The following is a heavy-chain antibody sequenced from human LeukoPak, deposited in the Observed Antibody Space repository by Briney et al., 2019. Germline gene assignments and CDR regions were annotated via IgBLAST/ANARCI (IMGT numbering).Heavy chain of an antibody. CDR3: ASITSTRQKNAFDI. CDR1: GGSICSDNYY. J-gene: IGHJ3*02. D-gene: IGHD2-2*01. V-gene: IGHV4-61*02. Sequence: SETLSLTCTVSGGSICSDNYYWTWIRQPAGKGLEWIGRIYTSGSTNYNPSLRSRVTISVDTSKNQFSLRLSSVTAADTAVYYCASITSTRQKNAFDIWGQGTMVTVSS. CDR2: IYTSGST.